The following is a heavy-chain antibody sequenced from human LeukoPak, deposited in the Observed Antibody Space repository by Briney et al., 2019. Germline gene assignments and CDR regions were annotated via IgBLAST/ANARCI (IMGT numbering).Heavy chain of an antibody. CDR2: ISRSGRNE. Sequence: GGSLRLSCAASGFTFSDYYMSWIRQAPGGGLEWVSYISRSGRNEYYGDSVNGGFANCRDNAKKSLYLKINSLRAEDTAVYYCARGQVGATLHAFDIWGQGKMATVSS. D-gene: IGHD1-26*01. CDR3: ARGQVGATLHAFDI. V-gene: IGHV3-11*01. J-gene: IGHJ3*02. CDR1: GFTFSDYY.